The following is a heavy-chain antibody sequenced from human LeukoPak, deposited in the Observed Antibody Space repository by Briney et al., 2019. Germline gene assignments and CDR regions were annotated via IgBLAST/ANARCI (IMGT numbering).Heavy chain of an antibody. J-gene: IGHJ4*02. CDR3: ARERYYYDSSGYSH. CDR1: GYTFTSYG. Sequence: VASVKVSCKASGYTFTSYGISWVRQAPGQGLEWMGWINAGNGNTKYSQKFQGRVTITRDTSASTAYMELSSLRSEDTAVYYCARERYYYDSSGYSHWGQGTLVTVSS. D-gene: IGHD3-22*01. V-gene: IGHV1-3*01. CDR2: INAGNGNT.